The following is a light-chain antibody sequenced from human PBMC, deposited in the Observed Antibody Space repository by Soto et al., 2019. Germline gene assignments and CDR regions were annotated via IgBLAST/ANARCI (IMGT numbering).Light chain of an antibody. CDR3: QQRADWPWT. V-gene: IGKV3-11*01. Sequence: IVLTQSPAPLSFSPGERATLSCRARQTIAIYLAWYQQKSGQSPRLLIYDTFNRAPGIPDRFSGSGSGTDFTLTISSLEPEDFAVYYCQQRADWPWTFGQGTTVEIK. CDR2: DTF. J-gene: IGKJ1*01. CDR1: QTIAIY.